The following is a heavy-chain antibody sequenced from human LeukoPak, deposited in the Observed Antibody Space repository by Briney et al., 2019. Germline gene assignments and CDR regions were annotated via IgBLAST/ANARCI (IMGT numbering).Heavy chain of an antibody. J-gene: IGHJ6*03. CDR2: IYDGGRT. D-gene: IGHD3-3*01. Sequence: ASETLSLTCSVSGGSISSYYWSWIRQPPGKGLEWIGYIYDGGRTSYNPSLQSRVTISIDTSKNQFSLRLTSVTAADTAVYYCARGGSYYDFWSGYYDYYYYMDVWGKGTTVTVSS. V-gene: IGHV4-59*01. CDR1: GGSISSYY. CDR3: ARGGSYYDFWSGYYDYYYYMDV.